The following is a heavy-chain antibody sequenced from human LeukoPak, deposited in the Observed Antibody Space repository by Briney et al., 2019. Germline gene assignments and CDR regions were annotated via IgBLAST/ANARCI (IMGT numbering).Heavy chain of an antibody. Sequence: SETLSLTCTVSGGSISSSYYYWGWIRQPPGKGLEWIGNIYYSGSTYYNPSLKSRVTISVDTSKNQFSLKLSSVTAADTAVYYCARTDSSGYRYFDHWGQGTLVTVSS. CDR3: ARTDSSGYRYFDH. V-gene: IGHV4-39*07. J-gene: IGHJ4*02. D-gene: IGHD3-22*01. CDR2: IYYSGST. CDR1: GGSISSSYYY.